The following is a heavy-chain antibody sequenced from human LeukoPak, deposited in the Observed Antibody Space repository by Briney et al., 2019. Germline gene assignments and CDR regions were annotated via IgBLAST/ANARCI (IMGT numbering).Heavy chain of an antibody. V-gene: IGHV4-39*01. CDR1: GGSIGSSSYY. J-gene: IGHJ6*03. CDR3: ARIGGRYDYVWGSDRSGTPNYYYYYMDV. CDR2: IYYSGST. Sequence: SETLSLTCTVSGGSIGSSSYYWGWIPQPPGKGLEWIGSIYYSGSTYYNPSLKSRVTISVDTSKNQFSLKLSSVTAADTAVYYCARIGGRYDYVWGSDRSGTPNYYYYYMDVWGKGTTVTVSS. D-gene: IGHD3-16*02.